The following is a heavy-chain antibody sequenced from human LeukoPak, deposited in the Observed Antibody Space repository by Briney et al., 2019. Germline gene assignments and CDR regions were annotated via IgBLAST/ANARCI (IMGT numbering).Heavy chain of an antibody. CDR1: GFTFSNYA. J-gene: IGHJ4*02. V-gene: IGHV3-30*14. D-gene: IGHD5-12*01. CDR2: MSYDGSHE. CDR3: ATEWLSSDY. Sequence: GGSLRLSCVVSGFTFSNYAMHWVRQAPGQAPGKGLEWVAVMSYDGSHEYYADSVKGRFTISRDNSKNTLYLQMNSLRAEDTAVYYCATEWLSSDYWGQGTLVTVSS.